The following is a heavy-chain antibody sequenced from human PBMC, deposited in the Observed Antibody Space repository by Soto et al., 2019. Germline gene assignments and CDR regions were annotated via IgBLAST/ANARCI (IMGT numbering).Heavy chain of an antibody. Sequence: QVQLVQSGAEVKKPGASVKVSCKATGYSFTAFGPIWVRQAPGQGLEWMGWISGYNGDTNSAQNLQGRVTMTTDTSTSTVSMALRSLKSDDTAVYYCARAEAYRSSWYAMDVWGQGTTVIVS. CDR1: GYSFTAFG. D-gene: IGHD6-13*01. V-gene: IGHV1-18*01. J-gene: IGHJ6*02. CDR3: ARAEAYRSSWYAMDV. CDR2: ISGYNGDT.